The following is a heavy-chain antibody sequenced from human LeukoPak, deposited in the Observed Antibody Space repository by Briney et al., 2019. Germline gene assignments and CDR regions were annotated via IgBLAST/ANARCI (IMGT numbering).Heavy chain of an antibody. Sequence: SETLSLTCAVNGGSFSRYYWSWIRQPPGKGLEWIGEINHSGSTNYNPSLKSRVTISVDTSKNQFSLRLNSVTAADTAMYFCAKSGGYGLIDYWGQGTRVIVSS. CDR2: INHSGST. D-gene: IGHD1-26*01. CDR1: GGSFSRYY. V-gene: IGHV4-34*01. CDR3: AKSGGYGLIDY. J-gene: IGHJ4*02.